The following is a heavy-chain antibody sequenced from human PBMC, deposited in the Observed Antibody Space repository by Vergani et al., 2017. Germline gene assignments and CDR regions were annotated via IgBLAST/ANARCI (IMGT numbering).Heavy chain of an antibody. Sequence: QLQLQESGPGLVKPSETLSLTCTVSGGSISSSSYYWGWIRQPPGKGLEWIGSIYYSGSTYYNPSLKSRVTISVDTSKNRFSLKLSSVTAADTAVYYCARGRGTYYYGSGSYYPFDYWGQGTLVTVSS. CDR3: ARGRGTYYYGSGSYYPFDY. V-gene: IGHV4-39*07. CDR2: IYYSGST. CDR1: GGSISSSSYY. J-gene: IGHJ4*02. D-gene: IGHD3-10*01.